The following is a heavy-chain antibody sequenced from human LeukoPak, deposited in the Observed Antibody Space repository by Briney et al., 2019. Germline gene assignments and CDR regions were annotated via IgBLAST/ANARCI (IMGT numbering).Heavy chain of an antibody. D-gene: IGHD3-22*01. J-gene: IGHJ1*01. V-gene: IGHV3-48*04. CDR1: GFTFGDYA. Sequence: GGSLRLSCTASGFTFGDYAMSWVRQAPGKGLEWVSYISSSSSTIYYADSVKGRITISRDNAKNSLYLQMNSLRAEDTAVYYCARAFGFSYDSSGFEYFQHWGQGTLVTVSS. CDR3: ARAFGFSYDSSGFEYFQH. CDR2: ISSSSSTI.